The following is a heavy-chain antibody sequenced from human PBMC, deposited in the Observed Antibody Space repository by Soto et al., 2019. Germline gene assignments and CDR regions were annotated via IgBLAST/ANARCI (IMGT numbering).Heavy chain of an antibody. Sequence: GGALRLSCAASGFTISTYHLNWVRQAPGKGLEWVSYISTDLRALYYADSVRGRFTISRDNAKNSLYLQMTSLRDEDTGVYYCTRDGRRGYDMDVWGQGTTVTVSS. J-gene: IGHJ6*02. D-gene: IGHD1-26*01. CDR2: ISTDLRAL. V-gene: IGHV3-48*02. CDR1: GFTISTYH. CDR3: TRDGRRGYDMDV.